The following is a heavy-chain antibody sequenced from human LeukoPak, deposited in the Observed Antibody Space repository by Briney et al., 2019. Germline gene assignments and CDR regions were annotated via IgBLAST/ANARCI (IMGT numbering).Heavy chain of an antibody. CDR3: AREKMATIPFDY. CDR2: ISYDGSNK. D-gene: IGHD5-24*01. CDR1: GFTFSSYA. Sequence: GGSLRLSCAASGFTFSSYAMSWVRQAPGKGLEWVAVISYDGSNKYYADSVKGRFTISRDNSKNTLYLQINSLRAEDTAVYYCAREKMATIPFDYWGQGTLVTVSS. J-gene: IGHJ4*02. V-gene: IGHV3-30-3*01.